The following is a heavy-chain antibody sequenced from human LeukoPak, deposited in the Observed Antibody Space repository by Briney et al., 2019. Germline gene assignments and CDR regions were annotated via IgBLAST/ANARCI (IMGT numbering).Heavy chain of an antibody. V-gene: IGHV1-18*01. D-gene: IGHD3-22*01. CDR3: ARGLDYDSSNPAYYFDY. CDR2: ISAYNGNT. Sequence: GASVNVSCKASGYTFTNYGISWVRQAPGQGLEWMGWISAYNGNTNFAQKLQGRVTMITDTSTSTAYLELRSRRSDDTAVDYCARGLDYDSSNPAYYFDYWGQGTLVTVSS. J-gene: IGHJ4*02. CDR1: GYTFTNYG.